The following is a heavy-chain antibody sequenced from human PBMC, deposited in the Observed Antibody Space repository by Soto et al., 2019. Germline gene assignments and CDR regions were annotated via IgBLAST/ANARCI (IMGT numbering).Heavy chain of an antibody. CDR2: IKHDGSEK. D-gene: IGHD3-10*01. J-gene: IGHJ4*02. CDR1: GFTFNDYW. V-gene: IGHV3-7*01. Sequence: GGSLRLSCAASGFTFNDYWMSWVRQAPGKGLEWVANIKHDGSEKYYVDSVKGRFTISRDNAKNSLYLQMDSMRAEDTAVYYCARDYYGSGSSFGYWGQGTLVTVSS. CDR3: ARDYYGSGSSFGY.